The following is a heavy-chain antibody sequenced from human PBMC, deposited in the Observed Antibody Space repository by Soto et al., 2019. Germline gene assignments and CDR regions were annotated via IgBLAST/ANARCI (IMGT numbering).Heavy chain of an antibody. CDR1: GGSISSSSYY. CDR2: IYYSGST. Sequence: SETLSLTCTVSGGSISSSSYYWGWIRQPPGKGLEWIGSIYYSGSTYYNPSLKSRVTISVDTSKNQFSLKLSSVTAADTAVYYCARGRFLEWLSHYYGMDVWGQGTTVTVSS. V-gene: IGHV4-39*01. J-gene: IGHJ6*02. D-gene: IGHD3-3*01. CDR3: ARGRFLEWLSHYYGMDV.